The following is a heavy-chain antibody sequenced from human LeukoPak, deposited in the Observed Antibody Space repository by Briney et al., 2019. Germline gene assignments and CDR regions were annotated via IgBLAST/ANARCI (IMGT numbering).Heavy chain of an antibody. CDR3: ATDLTMVRGADNWFDP. J-gene: IGHJ5*02. V-gene: IGHV1-69*13. CDR1: GGTFSSYA. CDR2: IIPIFGTA. D-gene: IGHD3-10*01. Sequence: SVKVSCKASGGTFSSYAISWVRQAPGQGLEWMGGIIPIFGTANYAQKFQGRVTITADESTSTAYMELSSLRSEDTAVYYCATDLTMVRGADNWFDPWGQGTLVTVSS.